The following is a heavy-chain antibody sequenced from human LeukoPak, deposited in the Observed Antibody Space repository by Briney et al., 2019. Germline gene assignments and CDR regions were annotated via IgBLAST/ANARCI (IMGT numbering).Heavy chain of an antibody. D-gene: IGHD6-13*01. CDR3: AREATSLLVPASAGKDLDY. CDR1: GYTFTSYY. V-gene: IGHV1-46*01. J-gene: IGHJ4*02. Sequence: ASVKVSCKASGYTFTSYYIHWVRQAPGQGLEWMGIINPRFGSSRYAQKFQGRVTMTRDTSTSTVYMELSSLRSEDTAVYYCAREATSLLVPASAGKDLDYWGQGTLVTVSS. CDR2: INPRFGSS.